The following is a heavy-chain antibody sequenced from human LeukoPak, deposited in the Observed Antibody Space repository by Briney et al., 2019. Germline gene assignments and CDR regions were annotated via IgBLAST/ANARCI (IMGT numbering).Heavy chain of an antibody. V-gene: IGHV3-43*01. CDR2: ISWDGTP. CDR1: GFTFEDYT. D-gene: IGHD3-22*01. J-gene: IGHJ4*02. CDR3: VKDLSYESSGYVFDY. Sequence: PGGSLRLSCAVSGFTFEDYTMHWVRQAPGKTLEWVSLISWDGTPYYRDSVKGRFSISRDNSKNSLYLQMDTLRSEDTAFYYCVKDLSYESSGYVFDYWGQGTLVTVSS.